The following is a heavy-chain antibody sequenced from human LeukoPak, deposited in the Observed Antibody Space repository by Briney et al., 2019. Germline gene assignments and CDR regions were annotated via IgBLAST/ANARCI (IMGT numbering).Heavy chain of an antibody. V-gene: IGHV1-2*02. D-gene: IGHD3-22*01. CDR2: INPNSGGT. J-gene: IGHJ4*02. CDR3: ARERGDYYDSSGYYSIFDY. CDR1: GYTFTGYY. Sequence: ASVKVSCKASGYTFTGYYMHWVRQAPGQGLEWMGWINPNSGGTNYAQKFQGRVTITRNTSISTAYMELSSLRSEDTAVYYCARERGDYYDSSGYYSIFDYWGQGTLVTVSS.